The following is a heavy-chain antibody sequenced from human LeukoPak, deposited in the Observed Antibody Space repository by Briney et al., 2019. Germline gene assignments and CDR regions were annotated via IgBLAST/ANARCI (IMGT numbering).Heavy chain of an antibody. J-gene: IGHJ3*02. Sequence: PGRSLRLSCAASGFTFSSYAMHWVRQAPRKGLEWVAVISYDGSNKYYADSVKGRFTISRDNSKNTLYLQMNSLRAEDTAVYYCAWIVVVPAAVDDTLDAFDIWGQGTMVTVSS. CDR3: AWIVVVPAAVDDTLDAFDI. CDR1: GFTFSSYA. CDR2: ISYDGSNK. D-gene: IGHD2-2*01. V-gene: IGHV3-30-3*01.